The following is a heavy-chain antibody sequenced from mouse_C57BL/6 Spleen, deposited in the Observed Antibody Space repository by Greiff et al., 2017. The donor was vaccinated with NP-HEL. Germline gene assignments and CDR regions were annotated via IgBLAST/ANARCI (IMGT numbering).Heavy chain of an antibody. D-gene: IGHD3-2*02. V-gene: IGHV1-7*01. CDR2: INPSSGYT. Sequence: QVQLQQSGAELAKPGASVKLSCKASGYTFTSYWMHWVKQRPGQGLEWIGYINPSSGYTKYNQKFKDKATLTADKSSSTAYMQLSSLTYEGSAVYYCARTAQATYYAMDYWGQGTSVTVSS. J-gene: IGHJ4*01. CDR1: GYTFTSYW. CDR3: ARTAQATYYAMDY.